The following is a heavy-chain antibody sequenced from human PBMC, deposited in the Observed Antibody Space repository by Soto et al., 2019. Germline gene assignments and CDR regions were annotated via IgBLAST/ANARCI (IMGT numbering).Heavy chain of an antibody. J-gene: IGHJ4*02. CDR2: IIPIFGTA. CDR3: ARPLAMIASGGLDY. D-gene: IGHD3-22*01. CDR1: GGTFSSYA. V-gene: IGHV1-69*13. Sequence: SVKVSCKASGGTFSSYAISWVRQAPGQGLEWMGGIIPIFGTANYTQKFQGRVTITADESTSTAYMELSSLRSEDTAVYYCARPLAMIASGGLDYWGQGTLVTVSS.